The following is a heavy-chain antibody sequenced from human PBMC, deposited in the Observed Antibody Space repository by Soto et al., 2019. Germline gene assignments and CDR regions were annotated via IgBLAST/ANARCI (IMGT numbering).Heavy chain of an antibody. CDR1: GYTFTSYY. Sequence: ASVKVSCKASGYTFTSYYMHWVRQAPGQGLEWMGIINPSGGSTSYAQKFQGRVTMTRDTSTSTVYMELSSLRSEDTAVYYCAREELTQDSYYYGSGGYFPDPWGQGTLVTVSS. V-gene: IGHV1-46*01. CDR3: AREELTQDSYYYGSGGYFPDP. J-gene: IGHJ5*02. D-gene: IGHD3-10*01. CDR2: INPSGGST.